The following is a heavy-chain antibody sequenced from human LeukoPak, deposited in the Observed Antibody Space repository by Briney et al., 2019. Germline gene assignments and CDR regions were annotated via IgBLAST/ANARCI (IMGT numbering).Heavy chain of an antibody. CDR3: AKAGVGATGSGY. CDR1: GFTISSYA. V-gene: IGHV3-23*01. D-gene: IGHD1-26*01. CDR2: ISGSGGST. J-gene: IGHJ4*02. Sequence: GGSLRLSCAASGFTISSYAMGWVRQARGRGLEWVAAISGSGGSTYYADSVKGRFTISRDNSKNTLYLQMNSLRAEDTAVYYCAKAGVGATGSGYWGQGTLVTVFS.